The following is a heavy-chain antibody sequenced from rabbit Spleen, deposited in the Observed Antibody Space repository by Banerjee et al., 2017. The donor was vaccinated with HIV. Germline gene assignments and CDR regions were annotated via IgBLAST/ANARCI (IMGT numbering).Heavy chain of an antibody. Sequence: QEQLVESGGGLVQPGGSLKLSCKTSGFDFSDYGVSWVRQAPGKGLEWIGYIDPIFGSTYYASWVNGRLTISRHNAQNTLYLQLDSLTAADTATYFCLRDRANIGGDYGPYYFDLWGPGTLVTVS. J-gene: IGHJ4*01. V-gene: IGHV1S47*01. CDR2: IDPIFGST. CDR1: GFDFSDYG. CDR3: LRDRANIGGDYGPYYFDL. D-gene: IGHD2-1*01.